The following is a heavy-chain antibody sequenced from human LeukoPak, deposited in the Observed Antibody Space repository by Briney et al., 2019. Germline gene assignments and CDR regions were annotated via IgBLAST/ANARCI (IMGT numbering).Heavy chain of an antibody. Sequence: GGSLRLSCAASGFTFSSYSMNWVRQAPVKGLEWVSSISSSSSYIYYADSVKGRFTISRDNAKNSLYLQMNSLRAEDTAVYYCARADLDYGAYPLYFDYWGQGTLVTVSS. V-gene: IGHV3-21*01. CDR2: ISSSSSYI. CDR3: ARADLDYGAYPLYFDY. J-gene: IGHJ4*02. CDR1: GFTFSSYS. D-gene: IGHD4-17*01.